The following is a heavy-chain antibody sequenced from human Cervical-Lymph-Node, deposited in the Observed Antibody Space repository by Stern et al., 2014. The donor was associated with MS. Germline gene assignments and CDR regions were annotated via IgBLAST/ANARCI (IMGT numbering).Heavy chain of an antibody. Sequence: QITLKESGPALVKPTQTLTLTCTFSGFSLSTSGMCVTWIRQPPGKAMEWLALIDWDDDKFYRTSLKTKLTISKDTSKNQVVLTMTNMDPADTATYYCARIVAVAAIPYYGLDVWGQGTTVTVSS. CDR2: IDWDDDK. V-gene: IGHV2-70*01. J-gene: IGHJ6*02. CDR1: GFSLSTSGMC. CDR3: ARIVAVAAIPYYGLDV. D-gene: IGHD6-19*01.